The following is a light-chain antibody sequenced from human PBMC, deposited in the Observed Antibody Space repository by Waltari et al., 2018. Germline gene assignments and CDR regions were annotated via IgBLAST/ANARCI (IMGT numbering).Light chain of an antibody. CDR1: SSDVGAYDF. Sequence: QSALTQPRSVSGSPGQSVTIPCTGTSSDVGAYDFVPWYQQHPGKAPHLIIYEVSNRPSGISNRFSASKSGNTASLTISGLQAEDEADYYCSSYTTSSAPGVFGTGTRVTVL. V-gene: IGLV2-14*01. CDR3: SSYTTSSAPGV. CDR2: EVS. J-gene: IGLJ1*01.